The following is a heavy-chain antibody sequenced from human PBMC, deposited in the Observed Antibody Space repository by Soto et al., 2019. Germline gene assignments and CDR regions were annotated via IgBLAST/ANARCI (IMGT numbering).Heavy chain of an antibody. J-gene: IGHJ4*02. D-gene: IGHD3-10*01. Sequence: GGSLRLSCAASGFTFSSYAMSWVRQAPGKGLEWVSAISGSGGSTYYADSVKGRFTISRDNSKNTLYLQMNSLRAGDTAVYYCAKDVIYSGYGSGSYYSDYWGQGTLVTVSS. CDR1: GFTFSSYA. V-gene: IGHV3-23*01. CDR3: AKDVIYSGYGSGSYYSDY. CDR2: ISGSGGST.